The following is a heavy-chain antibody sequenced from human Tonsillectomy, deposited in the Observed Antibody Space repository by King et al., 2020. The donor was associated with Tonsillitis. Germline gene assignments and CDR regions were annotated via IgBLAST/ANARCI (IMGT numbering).Heavy chain of an antibody. Sequence: QLVQSGGGLVKPGGSLRLSCAASGFTFSDYYMSWIRQAPGKGLEWVSYISSSGRTIYYADSVKGRFTISRDNAKNSLYLQMKSLRAEDTAVYYCARVGDYGEYYEAFDIWGQGTMVTVSS. J-gene: IGHJ3*02. CDR3: ARVGDYGEYYEAFDI. CDR2: ISSSGRTI. V-gene: IGHV3-11*01. CDR1: GFTFSDYY. D-gene: IGHD4-17*01.